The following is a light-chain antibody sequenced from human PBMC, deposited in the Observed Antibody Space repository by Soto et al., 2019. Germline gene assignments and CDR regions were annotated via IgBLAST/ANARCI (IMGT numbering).Light chain of an antibody. CDR1: QGIRND. V-gene: IGKV1-6*01. Sequence: AIQMTQSPSSLSASVEDRVTITCRASQGIRNDLGWYQQKPGKAPKLLIYAASSLQSGVPSRFSGSGSGTDFILTISSLQPEDFETYYCLQDYNYPLTFGGGTKLEIK. J-gene: IGKJ4*01. CDR2: AAS. CDR3: LQDYNYPLT.